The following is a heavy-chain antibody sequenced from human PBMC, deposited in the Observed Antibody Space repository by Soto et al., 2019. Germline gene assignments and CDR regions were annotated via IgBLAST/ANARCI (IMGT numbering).Heavy chain of an antibody. CDR3: ARGFHYQSSAFYSILRANPEFDD. D-gene: IGHD3-22*01. V-gene: IGHV4-34*01. CDR2: TNPSGRT. CDR1: GGPFSGNY. Sequence: PSESLSLTSGVYGGPFSGNYWGWISQPPGKGLQWLGATNPSGRTNSNPSLKRRVTISVDTYKNQFSLKLSSVTAADTAVYYCARGFHYQSSAFYSILRANPEFDDWGQGT. J-gene: IGHJ4*02.